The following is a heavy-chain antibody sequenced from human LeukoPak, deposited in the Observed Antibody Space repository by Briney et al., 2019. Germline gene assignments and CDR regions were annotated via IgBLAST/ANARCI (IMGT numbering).Heavy chain of an antibody. CDR1: GFTFSSYW. CDR3: ARDPLRSWYGVRYFDY. J-gene: IGHJ4*02. Sequence: GGSLRLSCAASGFTFSSYWMHWVRQAPGKGLVWVSRINSDGSSTSYADSVKGRFTISRDNAKNTLYLQMNSLRAEDTAVYYCARDPLRSWYGVRYFDYWGQGTLVTVSS. V-gene: IGHV3-74*01. CDR2: INSDGSST. D-gene: IGHD6-13*01.